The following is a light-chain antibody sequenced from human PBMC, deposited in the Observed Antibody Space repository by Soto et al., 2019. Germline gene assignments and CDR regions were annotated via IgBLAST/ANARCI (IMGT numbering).Light chain of an antibody. Sequence: DIQMTQSPSSLSASVGDRVTITCRASQSISSYLNWYQQKPGKAPNLLIYAASSLQSGVPSKFSGSGYGTDFTLTISSLQPEDFATYYCQQSYSSPFTFCPGTKVDIK. CDR1: QSISSY. CDR3: QQSYSSPFT. V-gene: IGKV1-39*01. J-gene: IGKJ3*01. CDR2: AAS.